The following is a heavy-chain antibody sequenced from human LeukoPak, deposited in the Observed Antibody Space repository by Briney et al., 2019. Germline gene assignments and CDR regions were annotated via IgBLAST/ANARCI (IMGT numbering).Heavy chain of an antibody. CDR1: GGSISSSSYY. V-gene: IGHV4-39*01. Sequence: SETLSLTCTVSGGSISSSSYYWGWIRQPPGKGLEWIGSIYYSGSTYYKPSLKSRVTISVDTSDNQFSLTLSSVTAADTAVYYCATPNPIVVVPAAIGAFDIWGQGTMVTVSS. CDR3: ATPNPIVVVPAAIGAFDI. CDR2: IYYSGST. D-gene: IGHD2-2*02. J-gene: IGHJ3*02.